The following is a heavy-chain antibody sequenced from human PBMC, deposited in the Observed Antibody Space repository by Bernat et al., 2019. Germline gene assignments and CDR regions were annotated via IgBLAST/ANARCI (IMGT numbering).Heavy chain of an antibody. CDR2: ISGSDATI. CDR3: ARGWDYDFWSGYYLGY. J-gene: IGHJ4*02. CDR1: GFTFSSYS. Sequence: EVQLVESGGGLVQPGGSLRLSCAASGFTFSSYSMNWVRQAPGKGLEWVAFISGSDATIHYADAVKGRFTISRDNGRNSLYLQVNSLRAEDTAVYYCARGWDYDFWSGYYLGYWGQGTLVTVSS. V-gene: IGHV3-48*01. D-gene: IGHD3-3*01.